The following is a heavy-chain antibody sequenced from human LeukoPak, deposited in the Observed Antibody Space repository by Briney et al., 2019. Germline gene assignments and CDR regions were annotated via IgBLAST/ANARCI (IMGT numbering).Heavy chain of an antibody. CDR2: IYPGDSDT. CDR1: GYSFTSYW. V-gene: IGHV5-51*01. CDR3: ARNLQTLGPGESYYYYMDV. D-gene: IGHD7-27*01. J-gene: IGHJ6*03. Sequence: GESLKISCKGSGYSFTSYWIGWVRQMPGKGLEWMGIIYPGDSDTRYSPPFQGQVTISADKSISTAYLQWSSLKASDTAMYYCARNLQTLGPGESYYYYMDVWGKGTTVTVSS.